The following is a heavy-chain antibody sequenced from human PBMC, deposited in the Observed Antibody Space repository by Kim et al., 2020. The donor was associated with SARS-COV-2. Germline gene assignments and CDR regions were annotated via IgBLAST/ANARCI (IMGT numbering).Heavy chain of an antibody. Sequence: GGSLRLSCAASGFTFDDYVMHWVRQAPGKGLECVSLISGDGGIIHYADSVKGRFTISRDNRKNSLYLQMNSLRTEDSALYYCARDISVARGVYDYWGQGTLVTASS. CDR2: ISGDGGII. V-gene: IGHV3-43*02. CDR3: ARDISVARGVYDY. J-gene: IGHJ4*02. D-gene: IGHD3-10*01. CDR1: GFTFDDYV.